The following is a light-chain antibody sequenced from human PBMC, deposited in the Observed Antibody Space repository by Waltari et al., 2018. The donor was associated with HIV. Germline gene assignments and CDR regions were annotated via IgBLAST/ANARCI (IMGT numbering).Light chain of an antibody. V-gene: IGLV2-14*01. CDR2: EVS. J-gene: IGLJ3*02. Sequence: QSALTQPASVSGSPGQSITISCTGTSSDGGGYNHVSWYQQHPGKAPKLMIYEVSYRPSGVSNRFSGSKSGNTASLTISGLQAEDEADYYCSSYTSTSTVFGGGTKLTVL. CDR1: SSDGGGYNH. CDR3: SSYTSTSTV.